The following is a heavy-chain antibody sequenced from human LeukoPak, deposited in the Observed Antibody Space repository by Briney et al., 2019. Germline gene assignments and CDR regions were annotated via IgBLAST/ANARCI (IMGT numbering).Heavy chain of an antibody. J-gene: IGHJ4*02. Sequence: SEALSLTCTVSGGSISSYYWSWIRQPPGKGLEWIGYIYYSGSTNYNPSLKSRVTISVDTSKNQFSLKLSSVTAADTAVYYCARVSPLLWFGEFDYWGQGTLVTVSS. V-gene: IGHV4-59*01. CDR3: ARVSPLLWFGEFDY. CDR2: IYYSGST. CDR1: GGSISSYY. D-gene: IGHD3-10*01.